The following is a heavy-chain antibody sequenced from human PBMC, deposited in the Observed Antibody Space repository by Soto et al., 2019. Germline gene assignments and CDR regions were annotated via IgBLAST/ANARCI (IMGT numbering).Heavy chain of an antibody. V-gene: IGHV3-15*02. D-gene: IGHD3-9*01. Sequence: EVQLVESWGALVKPGGSLILACTATGFTFSSAWMNWVRQAPGKGLEWVGRIKSNSDGGTTDDAAPVQGRFTISRDDSKHTVYLQMNSLEIDETGVYYCTTWGTFYTGYCRWGRGTLVTVSS. CDR2: IKSNSDGGTT. CDR3: TTWGTFYTGYCR. J-gene: IGHJ4*02. CDR1: GFTFSSAW.